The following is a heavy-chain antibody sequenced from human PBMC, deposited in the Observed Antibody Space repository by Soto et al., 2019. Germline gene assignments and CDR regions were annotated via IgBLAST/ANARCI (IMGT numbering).Heavy chain of an antibody. D-gene: IGHD1-7*01. CDR1: GGTFRESY. CDR3: ARAYNWNYST. CDR2: INQSGTT. Sequence: PSETLSLTCAVTGGTFRESYWNWLRQPPGKGLEWIGEINQSGTTHYNPSLKRRINIYIDTSKNQFSLKLSSVTAADTAVYYCARAYNWNYSTWGQGTLVTVS. V-gene: IGHV4-34*01. J-gene: IGHJ5*02.